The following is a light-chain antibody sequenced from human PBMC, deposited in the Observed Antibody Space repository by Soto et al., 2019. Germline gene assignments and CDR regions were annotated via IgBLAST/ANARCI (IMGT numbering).Light chain of an antibody. CDR1: QGINSY. J-gene: IGKJ4*01. V-gene: IGKV1-9*01. Sequence: DIQLTQSPSFLSASVGDRVTITCRASQGINSYLAWYQQKPGKAPRLLIYAASTLQAGVTSRFSGDGSGTEFTLTIRSLQPEDFATYFCQQLHTYPLTFGGGTKVDIK. CDR2: AAS. CDR3: QQLHTYPLT.